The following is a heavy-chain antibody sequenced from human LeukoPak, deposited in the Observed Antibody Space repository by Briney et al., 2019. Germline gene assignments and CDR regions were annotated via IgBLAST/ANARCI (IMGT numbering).Heavy chain of an antibody. V-gene: IGHV3-21*04. CDR1: GFTFSTHR. J-gene: IGHJ4*02. CDR2: ISSSSYI. CDR3: AKARVPTGNGYYSD. Sequence: GGSPRLSCAASGFTFSTHRMNWVRRAPGKGLEWGSSISSSSYIYYADSVKGRFTISRDNSKNTLYLQMNSLRAEDTAIYYCAKARVPTGNGYYSDWGQGTLVTVSS. D-gene: IGHD3-22*01.